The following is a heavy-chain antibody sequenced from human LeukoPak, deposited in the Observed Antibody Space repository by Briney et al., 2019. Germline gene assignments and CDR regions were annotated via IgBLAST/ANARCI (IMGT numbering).Heavy chain of an antibody. CDR3: ARAIYDILTGYCFDY. Sequence: GGSLRLSCAASGFTFSSYSMNWVRQAPGKGLEWVSSISSSSSYIYYADSVKARFTISRDNAKNSLYLQMNSLRAEDTAVYYCARAIYDILTGYCFDYWGQGTLVTVSS. D-gene: IGHD3-9*01. J-gene: IGHJ4*02. V-gene: IGHV3-21*01. CDR2: ISSSSSYI. CDR1: GFTFSSYS.